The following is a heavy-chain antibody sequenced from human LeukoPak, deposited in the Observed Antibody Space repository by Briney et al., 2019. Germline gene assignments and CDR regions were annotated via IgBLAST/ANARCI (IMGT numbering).Heavy chain of an antibody. CDR3: ARMGGAVVAAADKKDY. V-gene: IGHV4-34*01. CDR2: INHSGST. D-gene: IGHD6-13*01. J-gene: IGHJ4*02. CDR1: GGSFSGYY. Sequence: PSETLSLTCAVYGGSFSGYYWSWIRQPPGKGLEWIGEINHSGSTNYNPSLKSRVTISVDTSKNQFSLKLSSVTAADTAVYYCARMGGAVVAAADKKDYWGQGTLVTVSS.